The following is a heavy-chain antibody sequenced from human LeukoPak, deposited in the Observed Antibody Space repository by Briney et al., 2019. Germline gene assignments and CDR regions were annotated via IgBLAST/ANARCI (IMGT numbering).Heavy chain of an antibody. CDR1: GFTFSSYG. J-gene: IGHJ4*02. Sequence: PGRSLRLSCAASGFTFSSYGMHWVRQAPGKGLEWVAVIWYDGSNKYYADSVKGRFTISRDNSKNTLYLQMNSLRAEDTAVYYCATLVATTHNFDYWGQGTLVTVSS. D-gene: IGHD5-12*01. CDR2: IWYDGSNK. CDR3: ATLVATTHNFDY. V-gene: IGHV3-33*01.